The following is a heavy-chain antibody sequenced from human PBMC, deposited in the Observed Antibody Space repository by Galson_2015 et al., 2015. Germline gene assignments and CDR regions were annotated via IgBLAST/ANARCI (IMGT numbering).Heavy chain of an antibody. Sequence: SVKVSCKASGYTFTSYYMHWVRRAPGQGLEWMGIINPSGGSTSYAQKFQGRVTMTRDTSTSTVYVELSSLRSEDTAVYYCARDSSSSGYYYAYYFDYWGQGTLVTVSS. V-gene: IGHV1-46*01. CDR2: INPSGGST. J-gene: IGHJ4*02. CDR1: GYTFTSYY. CDR3: ARDSSSSGYYYAYYFDY. D-gene: IGHD3-22*01.